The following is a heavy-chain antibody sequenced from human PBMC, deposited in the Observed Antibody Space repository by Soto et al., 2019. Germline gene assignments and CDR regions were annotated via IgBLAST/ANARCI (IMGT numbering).Heavy chain of an antibody. D-gene: IGHD4-17*01. Sequence: SETLSLTCTVSGGSISSYYWSWIRQPPGKGLEWIGYIYYSGSTNYNPSLKSRVTISRDNAKNSLYLQMNSLRAEDTALYYCAKDNSHYGGNFVFDYWGQGTLVTVSS. CDR3: AKDNSHYGGNFVFDY. V-gene: IGHV4-59*01. CDR2: IYYSGST. J-gene: IGHJ4*02. CDR1: GGSISSYY.